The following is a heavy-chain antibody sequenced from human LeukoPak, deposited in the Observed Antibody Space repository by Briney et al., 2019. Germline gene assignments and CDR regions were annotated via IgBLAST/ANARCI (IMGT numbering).Heavy chain of an antibody. CDR3: ARLEGQTPTVTD. D-gene: IGHD5-18*01. Sequence: GASVKVSCKASGYSFTNYFIHWVRQAPGHGLEWMGFINPSGGGTTYAQNFQGRLTMTRDTSTSTVYMELSSLRSDDTAVYFCARLEGQTPTVTDWGQGTLVTVSS. CDR1: GYSFTNYF. V-gene: IGHV1-46*01. J-gene: IGHJ4*02. CDR2: INPSGGGT.